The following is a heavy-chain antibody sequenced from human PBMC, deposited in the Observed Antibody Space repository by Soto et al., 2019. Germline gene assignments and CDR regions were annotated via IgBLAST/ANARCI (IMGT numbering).Heavy chain of an antibody. J-gene: IGHJ6*02. CDR2: ISYDGNNK. CDR1: GFTFSTYA. Sequence: GSLRLSCAASGFTFSTYAMEWVRQAPGKGLDWVALISYDGNNKYYADSVRGRFTISRDNSKNTLYLQMNTLRPEDTALYFCARPVEPFYYYGMDVWGQGTTVTVSS. CDR3: ARPVEPFYYYGMDV. V-gene: IGHV3-30-3*01.